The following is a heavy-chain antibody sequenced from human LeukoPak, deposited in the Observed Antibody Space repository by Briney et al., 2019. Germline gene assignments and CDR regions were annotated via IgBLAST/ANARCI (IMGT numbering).Heavy chain of an antibody. CDR2: MNPNSGNT. J-gene: IGHJ4*02. D-gene: IGHD4-17*01. CDR3: ARAGYGDYYEEFDY. V-gene: IGHV1-8*03. Sequence: ASVKVSCKASGYTFTSYDINWVRQATGQGLEWMGWMNPNSGNTGYAQKFQGRVTITRNTSISTAYMELSSLRSEDTAVYYCARAGYGDYYEEFDYWGQGTLVTVSS. CDR1: GYTFTSYD.